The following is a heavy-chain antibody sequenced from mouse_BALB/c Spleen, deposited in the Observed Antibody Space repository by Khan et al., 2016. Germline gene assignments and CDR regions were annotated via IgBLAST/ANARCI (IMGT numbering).Heavy chain of an antibody. CDR2: ISCYNGAT. Sequence: LVKTGASVKISCKASGYPFTGYYMHWVKQSHGKSLEWIGYISCYNGATRYNQKFKGKATFTVDTSSSTAYMQFNSLTSEDSAVYYYAIPSDGYDEGYYLDYWGQGTTLTVSS. CDR3: AIPSDGYDEGYYLDY. D-gene: IGHD2-2*01. V-gene: IGHV1S34*01. CDR1: GYPFTGYY. J-gene: IGHJ2*01.